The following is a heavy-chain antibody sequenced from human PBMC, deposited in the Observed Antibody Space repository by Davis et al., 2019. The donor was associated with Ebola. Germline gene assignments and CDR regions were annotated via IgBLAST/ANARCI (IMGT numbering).Heavy chain of an antibody. CDR1: GYTFTSYY. CDR2: INPSGGST. Sequence: AASVKVSCKASGYTFTSYYMHWVRQAPGQGLEWMGIINPSGGSTSYAQKFQGRVTMTRDTSTSTVYMELSSLRSEDTAVYYCARSSTKLRYYYYYGMDVWGQGTTVTVSS. D-gene: IGHD1-7*01. V-gene: IGHV1-46*01. CDR3: ARSSTKLRYYYYYGMDV. J-gene: IGHJ6*02.